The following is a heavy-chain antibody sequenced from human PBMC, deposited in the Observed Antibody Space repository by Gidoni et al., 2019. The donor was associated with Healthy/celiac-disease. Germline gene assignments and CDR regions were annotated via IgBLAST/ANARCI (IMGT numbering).Heavy chain of an antibody. CDR1: GGTFSSYA. CDR3: ASSYDYVWGSYHY. CDR2: IIPILGIA. Sequence: QVQLVQSGAEVKKPGSSVKVSCKASGGTFSSYAISWVRQAPGQGLEWMGRIIPILGIANYAQKFQGRVTITADKSTSTAYMELSSLRSEDTAVYYCASSYDYVWGSYHYWGQGTLVTVSS. J-gene: IGHJ4*02. V-gene: IGHV1-69*04. D-gene: IGHD3-16*02.